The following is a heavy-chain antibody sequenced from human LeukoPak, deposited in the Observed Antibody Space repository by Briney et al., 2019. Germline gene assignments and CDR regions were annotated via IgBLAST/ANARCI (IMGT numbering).Heavy chain of an antibody. CDR1: GFTFAGNA. J-gene: IGHJ4*02. CDR2: LYSGGST. Sequence: GGSLRLSCATSGFTFAGNAMSWVRQAPGKGLEWLSILYSGGSTYYADSVKGRFTMSRDNSKNTLYLQMNSLRAEDTAVYYCARSAGGYSSGYYYLDYWGKGTLVTVSS. V-gene: IGHV3-53*01. D-gene: IGHD6-19*01. CDR3: ARSAGGYSSGYYYLDY.